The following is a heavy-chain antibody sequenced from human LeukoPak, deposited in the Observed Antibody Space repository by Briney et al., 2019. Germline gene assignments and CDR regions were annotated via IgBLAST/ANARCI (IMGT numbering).Heavy chain of an antibody. Sequence: SVKVSCKASGGTFSSYAISWVRQAPGQGLEWMGGIIPIFGTANYAQKFQGRVTITADESTSTAYMELSSLRSEDTAVYYCARGAPYYYGSGSYFNFDYWGQGTLVTVSS. V-gene: IGHV1-69*13. CDR3: ARGAPYYYGSGSYFNFDY. J-gene: IGHJ4*02. D-gene: IGHD3-10*01. CDR2: IIPIFGTA. CDR1: GGTFSSYA.